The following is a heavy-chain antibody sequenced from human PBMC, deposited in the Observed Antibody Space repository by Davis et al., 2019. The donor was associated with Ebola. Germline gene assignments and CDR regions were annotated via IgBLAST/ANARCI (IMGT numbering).Heavy chain of an antibody. CDR1: GFTFSSYS. CDR3: ARVLLWFGELLWGGFDP. D-gene: IGHD3-10*01. J-gene: IGHJ5*02. CDR2: ISSSSSTI. Sequence: GESLKISCAASGFTFSSYSMNWVRQAPGKGLEWVSYISSSSSTIYYADSVKGRFTISRDNSKNTLYLQMNSLRAEDTAVYYCARVLLWFGELLWGGFDPWGQGTLVTVSS. V-gene: IGHV3-48*01.